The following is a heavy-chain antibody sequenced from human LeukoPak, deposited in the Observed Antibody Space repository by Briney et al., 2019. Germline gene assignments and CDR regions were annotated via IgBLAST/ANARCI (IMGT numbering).Heavy chain of an antibody. Sequence: SETLSLTCTVSGGSISSSSAYWGWIRQPPGKGLEWVGSIYYSKNTYYNPSLKSRVTISADTSKNQFSLTLGSVSATDTAVYYCVSPRGFSYGYFGYWGQGTLVTVSS. V-gene: IGHV4-39*01. J-gene: IGHJ4*02. CDR1: GGSISSSSAY. CDR2: IYYSKNT. D-gene: IGHD5-18*01. CDR3: VSPRGFSYGYFGY.